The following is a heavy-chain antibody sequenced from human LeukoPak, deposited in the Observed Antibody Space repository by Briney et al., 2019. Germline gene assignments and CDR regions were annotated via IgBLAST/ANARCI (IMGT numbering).Heavy chain of an antibody. CDR2: INWNGGST. V-gene: IGHV3-20*04. CDR3: ARDISLRLGELSFGDDAFDI. Sequence: GGSLRLSCAASGFTFDDYGMSWVRQAPGKGLEWGSGINWNGGSTGYADSVKGRFTISRDNAKNSLYLQMNSLRAEDTALYYCARDISLRLGELSFGDDAFDIWGQGTMGTVFS. J-gene: IGHJ3*02. D-gene: IGHD3-16*02. CDR1: GFTFDDYG.